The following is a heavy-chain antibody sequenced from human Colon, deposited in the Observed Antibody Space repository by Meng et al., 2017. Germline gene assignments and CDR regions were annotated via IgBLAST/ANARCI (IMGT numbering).Heavy chain of an antibody. V-gene: IGHV4-31*03. Sequence: QVHLHESGPGLVKPSDDLSLACTVSGGSIKSGGYHWSWGRQPPGKGLEYIGFMSDSGTTDYNPSLRSRVSISEIGSSKNQFSLTLRSVTAADTATYFCARDTLYGTDYWGQGVLVTVSS. CDR2: MSDSGTT. D-gene: IGHD4-17*01. J-gene: IGHJ4*02. CDR1: GGSIKSGGYH. CDR3: ARDTLYGTDY.